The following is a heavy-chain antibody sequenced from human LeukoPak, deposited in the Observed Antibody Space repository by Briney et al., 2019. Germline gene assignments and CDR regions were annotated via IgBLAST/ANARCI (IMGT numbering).Heavy chain of an antibody. CDR2: ISGSGGRT. D-gene: IGHD3-22*01. J-gene: IGHJ4*02. V-gene: IGHV3-23*01. CDR1: GFTFSNYV. Sequence: GGSLRLSCAASGFTFSNYVMSWVRQAPGKGLEWVSAISGSGGRTYYADSVKGRFTISRDNSKNTLYLQMNSLRAEDTAVYYCAKRTMTDYDSSGYYWGQGTLVTVSS. CDR3: AKRTMTDYDSSGYY.